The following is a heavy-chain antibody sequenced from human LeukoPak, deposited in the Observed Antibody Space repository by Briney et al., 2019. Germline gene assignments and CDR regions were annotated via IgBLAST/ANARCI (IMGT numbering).Heavy chain of an antibody. D-gene: IGHD5-18*01. CDR2: ITGNGGST. Sequence: GGSLRLSCAASGFTFNNYAMSWVRQAPGKGLEWVSAITGNGGSTYYADSVKGRFTISRDNSKNTLYLQMNSLRAEDTAVYYCARDVDTNWFDPWGQGTLVTVSS. V-gene: IGHV3-23*01. CDR3: ARDVDTNWFDP. CDR1: GFTFNNYA. J-gene: IGHJ5*02.